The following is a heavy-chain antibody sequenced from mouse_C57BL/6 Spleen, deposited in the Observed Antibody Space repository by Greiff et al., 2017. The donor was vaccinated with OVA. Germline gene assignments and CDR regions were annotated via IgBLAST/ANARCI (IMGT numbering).Heavy chain of an antibody. J-gene: IGHJ1*03. CDR2: IWGDGST. CDR1: GFSLTSYG. V-gene: IGHV2-3*01. CDR3: AKQDYGNYGYFDV. D-gene: IGHD2-1*01. Sequence: VQLQQSGPGLVAPSQSLSITCTVSGFSLTSYGVSWVRQPPGKGLEWLGGIWGDGSTNYHSAPISRLSISKDNSKSQVFLKLNRLHTDDTATSYCAKQDYGNYGYFDVWGTGTTVTVSS.